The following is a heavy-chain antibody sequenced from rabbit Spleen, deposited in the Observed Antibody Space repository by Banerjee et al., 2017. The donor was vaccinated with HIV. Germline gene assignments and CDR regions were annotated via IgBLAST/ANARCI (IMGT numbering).Heavy chain of an antibody. Sequence: QERLVESGGGLVKPEGSLTLTCTASGFSFSSSYWICWVRQAPGKGLEWIACIYAGSSGSTYYASWAKGRFTISKTSSTTATLQMTSLTAADTATYFCATDGSSDSWYFNLWGPGTLVTVS. CDR1: GFSFSSSYW. CDR3: ATDGSSDSWYFNL. J-gene: IGHJ4*01. D-gene: IGHD8-1*01. V-gene: IGHV1S45*01. CDR2: IYAGSSGST.